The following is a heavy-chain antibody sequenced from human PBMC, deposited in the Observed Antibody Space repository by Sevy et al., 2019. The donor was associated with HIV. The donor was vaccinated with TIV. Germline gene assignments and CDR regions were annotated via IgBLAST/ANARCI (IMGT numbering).Heavy chain of an antibody. CDR1: GFTFRSHA. Sequence: GGSLRLSCGASGFTFRSHAVSWVRQAPGKGLEWVSVVSGSGDSSFYADSVKGRFTISRDNSKNTRYLQMNSLRAEDTAIYYCVKPIYPHSIEGFNAFDIWGQGTLITVSS. J-gene: IGHJ3*02. V-gene: IGHV3-23*01. CDR3: VKPIYPHSIEGFNAFDI. D-gene: IGHD4-4*01. CDR2: VSGSGDSS.